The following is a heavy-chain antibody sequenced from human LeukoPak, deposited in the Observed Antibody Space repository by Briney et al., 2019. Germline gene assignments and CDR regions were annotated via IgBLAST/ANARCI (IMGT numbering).Heavy chain of an antibody. Sequence: GGSLRLSCAASGGTFSNYAMHWVRQAPGKGLEWVAVISFDGSNKYYADSVKGRFTTSRDNSKNTLYLQMNSLSTEDTAVYYCARAYSSSWYGALDYWGQGTLVTVSS. J-gene: IGHJ4*02. CDR3: ARAYSSSWYGALDY. V-gene: IGHV3-30-3*01. D-gene: IGHD6-13*01. CDR1: GGTFSNYA. CDR2: ISFDGSNK.